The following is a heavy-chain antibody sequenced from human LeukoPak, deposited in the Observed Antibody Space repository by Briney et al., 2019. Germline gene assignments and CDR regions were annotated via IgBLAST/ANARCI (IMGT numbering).Heavy chain of an antibody. CDR2: INHSGST. D-gene: IGHD3-22*01. V-gene: IGHV4-34*01. J-gene: IGHJ3*02. CDR3: ARARNYYDSSDYYYEGDAFDI. Sequence: SETLSLTCAVYCVSITYCPWTWLRQPPGKGLEWIGEINHSGSTNYNPSLKSRVTISVDTSKNQFSLKLSSVTAADTAVYYCARARNYYDSSDYYYEGDAFDIWGQGTMVTVSS. CDR1: CVSITYCP.